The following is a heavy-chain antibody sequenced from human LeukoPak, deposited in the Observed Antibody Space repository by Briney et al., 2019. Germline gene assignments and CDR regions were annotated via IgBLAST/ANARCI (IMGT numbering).Heavy chain of an antibody. CDR1: GYTFTGYY. D-gene: IGHD4-23*01. J-gene: IGHJ4*02. V-gene: IGHV1-2*02. CDR3: ARDLGDYGGDY. Sequence: GASVKVSCKASGYTFTGYYMHWVRQAPGQGLEWMGWINPNSGGTNYAQKFQGRVTVTRDTSISTAYMELSRLGSDDTAVYYCARDLGDYGGDYWGQGTLVTVSS. CDR2: INPNSGGT.